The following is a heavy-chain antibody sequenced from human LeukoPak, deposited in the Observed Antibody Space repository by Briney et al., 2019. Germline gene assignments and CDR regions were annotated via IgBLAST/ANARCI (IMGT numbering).Heavy chain of an antibody. D-gene: IGHD3-10*01. V-gene: IGHV3-7*01. CDR2: IKQDGSEK. Sequence: GGSLRLSCAASGFTFSNAWMNWVRQAPGKGLQWVANIKQDGSEKNYVDSVKGRFTISRDNAKDSLYLQMNSLRVEDTAVYYCARDRTGASWGQGTLVTVSS. J-gene: IGHJ4*02. CDR1: GFTFSNAW. CDR3: ARDRTGAS.